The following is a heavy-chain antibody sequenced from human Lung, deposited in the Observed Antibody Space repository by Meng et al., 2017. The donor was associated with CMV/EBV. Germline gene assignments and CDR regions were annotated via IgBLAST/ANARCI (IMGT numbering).Heavy chain of an antibody. CDR3: LRRSGGSV. CDR1: GDSITNHNW. Sequence: QVQVREAVPALGKPAETLSLTCAVSGDSITNHNWWAWVRQPPGKGLEWIGEIPHRGSSAYNPSLKSRVSMSIDKSKNQFSLKLTSVTAADTAVYHCLRRSGGSVWGQGTLVTVSS. J-gene: IGHJ1*01. CDR2: IPHRGSS. V-gene: IGHV4-4*02. D-gene: IGHD3-10*01.